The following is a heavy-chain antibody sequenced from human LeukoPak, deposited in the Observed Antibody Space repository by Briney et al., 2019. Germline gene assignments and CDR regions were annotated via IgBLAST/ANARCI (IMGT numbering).Heavy chain of an antibody. Sequence: GGSLRLSCAASGFSFSTYWMSWVRQALGRGLEWVASIKQDGSEKYYVDSVKGRFTISRDNAKNSLYLQMNSLTPEDTAVYYCARSIVPDGTSPFDYWGQGTLVTVSS. D-gene: IGHD6-13*01. CDR2: IKQDGSEK. V-gene: IGHV3-7*01. CDR3: ARSIVPDGTSPFDY. CDR1: GFSFSTYW. J-gene: IGHJ4*02.